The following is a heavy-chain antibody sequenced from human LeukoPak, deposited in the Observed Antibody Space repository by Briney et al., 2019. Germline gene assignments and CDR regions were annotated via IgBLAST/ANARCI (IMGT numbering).Heavy chain of an antibody. D-gene: IGHD3-10*01. CDR2: IYTSGST. V-gene: IGHV4-61*02. CDR3: ARVARESGRGYY. CDR1: GGSISSGSYY. J-gene: IGHJ4*02. Sequence: PSETLSLTCTVSGGSISSGSYYWSWIRQPAGKGLEWIGRIYTSGSTNYNPSLKSRVTMSVDTSKNQFSLKLSSVTAADTAVYYCARVARESGRGYYWGQGTLVTVSS.